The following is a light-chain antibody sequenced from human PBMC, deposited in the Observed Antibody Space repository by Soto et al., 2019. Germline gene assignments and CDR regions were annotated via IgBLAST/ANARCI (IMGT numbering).Light chain of an antibody. CDR3: QQYGSALRFT. J-gene: IGKJ5*01. Sequence: EFTQPPGTMSLSQGKRATLACRTIQSVSSSYLAWYLQKLGQAPRLLIYGAYSRATGIPDRFSFSVTGTDFTLTISILEPEDFALYYCQQYGSALRFTFGQGTRLEI. V-gene: IGKV3-20*01. CDR1: QSVSSSY. CDR2: GAY.